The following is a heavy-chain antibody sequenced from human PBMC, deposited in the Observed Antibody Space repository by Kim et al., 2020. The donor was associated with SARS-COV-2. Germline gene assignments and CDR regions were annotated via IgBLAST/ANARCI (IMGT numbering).Heavy chain of an antibody. CDR3: AKDRWVTTVVSKKEFDY. D-gene: IGHD4-17*01. V-gene: IGHV3-23*01. J-gene: IGHJ4*02. Sequence: GGSLRLSCAASEFTFSSYAMNWVRQAPGKGLEWVSAISGSGSNTYYADSVKGRFTISRDNSKNTLYLQMNSLRAEDTAVYYCAKDRWVTTVVSKKEFDYWGRGTLVTVSS. CDR2: ISGSGSNT. CDR1: EFTFSSYA.